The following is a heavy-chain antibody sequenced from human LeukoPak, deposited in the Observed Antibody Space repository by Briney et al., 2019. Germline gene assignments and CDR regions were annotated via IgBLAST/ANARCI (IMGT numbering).Heavy chain of an antibody. CDR3: VSPRGFSYGNFDY. V-gene: IGHV4-39*01. J-gene: IGHJ4*02. Sequence: AETLSLTCTVSGGSISSSSAYWGWIRQPPGKGLEWIGSIYYSKSTYYNPSLKSRVTISADTSKNQFSLTLGSVSATDTAVYYCVSPRGFSYGNFDYWGQGTLVTVSS. CDR2: IYYSKST. CDR1: GGSISSSSAY. D-gene: IGHD5-18*01.